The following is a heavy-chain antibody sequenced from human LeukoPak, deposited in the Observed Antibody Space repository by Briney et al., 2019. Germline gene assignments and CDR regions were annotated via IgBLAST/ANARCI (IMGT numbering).Heavy chain of an antibody. V-gene: IGHV4-4*07. D-gene: IGHD6-6*01. CDR3: ARGLAARQPEELFDY. J-gene: IGHJ4*02. CDR1: GGSISSYY. CDR2: IYTSGST. Sequence: SETLSLTCTVSGGSISSYYWSWIRQPAGKGLGWTGRIYTSGSTNYNPSLKSRVTMSVDTSKNQFSLKLSSVTAADTAVYYCARGLAARQPEELFDYWGQGTLVTVSS.